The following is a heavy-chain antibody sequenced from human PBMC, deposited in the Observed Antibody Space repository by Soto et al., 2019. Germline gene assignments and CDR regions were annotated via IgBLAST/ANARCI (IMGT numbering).Heavy chain of an antibody. CDR2: IGISGDT. Sequence: GGSLRLSCAASGFNFRSYDMHWVRQSTGKGLEWVSGIGISGDTFYLGSVKGRFTISRENAKNSLNLQMNDLRVGDTAVYYCARIQAGYDSSGYFSAFDIWGQGTMVTVSS. CDR3: ARIQAGYDSSGYFSAFDI. D-gene: IGHD3-22*01. CDR1: GFNFRSYD. V-gene: IGHV3-13*01. J-gene: IGHJ3*02.